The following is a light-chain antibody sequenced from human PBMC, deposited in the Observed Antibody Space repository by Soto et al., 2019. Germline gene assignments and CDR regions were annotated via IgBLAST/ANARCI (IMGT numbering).Light chain of an antibody. V-gene: IGKV4-1*01. J-gene: IGKJ1*01. Sequence: DIVLTQSPDSLAVSLGERTTINCKSNQSVFYDSSNKDYLAWYQQRPGQPPKMLIYWAWTRESGVPDRFSGSGSETDFTLTISSLQAEDVAVYYCQQYYATPWTFGQGTKVDIK. CDR2: WAW. CDR1: QSVFYDSSNKDY. CDR3: QQYYATPWT.